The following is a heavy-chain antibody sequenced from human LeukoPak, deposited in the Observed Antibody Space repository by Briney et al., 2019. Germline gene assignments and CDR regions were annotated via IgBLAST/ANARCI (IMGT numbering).Heavy chain of an antibody. J-gene: IGHJ5*02. CDR3: ARNRGNGNWFDP. CDR1: GGSINSYY. Sequence: SETLSLTCTGSGGSINSYYWSWIRQPPGKGLEWIGYFYSSGSPNYNPSLKSRVTISVDTSKTQLSLKLTSVTAADTAVYYCARNRGNGNWFDPWGQGTLVTVSS. D-gene: IGHD2-8*01. CDR2: FYSSGSP. V-gene: IGHV4-59*01.